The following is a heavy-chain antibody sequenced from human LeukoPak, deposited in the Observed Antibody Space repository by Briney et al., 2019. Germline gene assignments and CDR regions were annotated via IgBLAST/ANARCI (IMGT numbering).Heavy chain of an antibody. V-gene: IGHV4-34*01. J-gene: IGHJ3*02. CDR1: GGSFSGYY. CDR3: AKSNGYGLVDI. Sequence: KSSETLSLTCAVYGGSFSGYYWSWIRQPPGKGLEWIGEINHSGSTNYNPSLKSRVTISVDTSKNQFSLKLSSMTAADTAVYYCAKSNGYGLVDIWGQGTMVTVSS. CDR2: INHSGST. D-gene: IGHD3-10*01.